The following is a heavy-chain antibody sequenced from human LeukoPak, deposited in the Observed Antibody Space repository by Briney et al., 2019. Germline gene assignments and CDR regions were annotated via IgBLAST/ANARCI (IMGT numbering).Heavy chain of an antibody. D-gene: IGHD5-12*01. CDR1: GYTLTELS. V-gene: IGHV1-24*01. J-gene: IGHJ4*02. Sequence: SSVKVSCKVSGYTLTELSMHWVRQAPGKGLEWMGGLDPEDGETIYAQKFQGRVTMTEDTSTDTAYMELSSLRSEDTAVYYCATALGLPKKYSGYGDWLVLPDDYWGQGTLVTVFS. CDR3: ATALGLPKKYSGYGDWLVLPDDY. CDR2: LDPEDGET.